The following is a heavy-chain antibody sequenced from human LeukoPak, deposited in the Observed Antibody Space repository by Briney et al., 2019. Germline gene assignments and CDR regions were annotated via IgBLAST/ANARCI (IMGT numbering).Heavy chain of an antibody. CDR2: IKQDGSEK. J-gene: IGHJ4*01. CDR1: GFTFSSYR. CDR3: ARDTRTFDY. Sequence: PGGSLRLSCAASGFTFSSYRMNWVRQAPGKGLEWVANIKQDGSEKYYVDSVKGRFTISRDNAKNPLFLQMNSLRAEDTAVYYCARDTRTFDYWGQEPWSPSPQ. D-gene: IGHD1-26*01. V-gene: IGHV3-7*01.